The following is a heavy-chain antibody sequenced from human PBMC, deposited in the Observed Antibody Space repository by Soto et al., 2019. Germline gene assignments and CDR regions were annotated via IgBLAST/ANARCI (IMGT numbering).Heavy chain of an antibody. CDR1: GFTFSDYY. CDR3: AREIKAGPRVPLHYFDY. D-gene: IGHD6-19*01. Sequence: GGSLRLSCAASGFTFSDYYMSWIRQAPGKGLEWVSYISSSGSTIYYADSVKGRFTISRDNAKNSLYLQMNSLRAEDTAVYYCAREIKAGPRVPLHYFDYWGQGTLVTVSS. V-gene: IGHV3-11*01. J-gene: IGHJ4*02. CDR2: ISSSGSTI.